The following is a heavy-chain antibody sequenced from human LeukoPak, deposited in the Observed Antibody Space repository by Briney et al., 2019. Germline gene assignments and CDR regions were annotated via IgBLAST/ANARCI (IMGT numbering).Heavy chain of an antibody. Sequence: PGGSLRLSCAASGLSLSSNNMHWVRQPPGGGREWLSYISAGSGTVFSADSVKGRFSISRDNARESLFLQMNSLRVEDTAVYYCTRDLGLRRMIWGRGTLVIVSS. CDR3: TRDLGLRRMI. J-gene: IGHJ2*01. CDR1: GLSLSSNN. CDR2: ISAGSGTV. V-gene: IGHV3-48*04.